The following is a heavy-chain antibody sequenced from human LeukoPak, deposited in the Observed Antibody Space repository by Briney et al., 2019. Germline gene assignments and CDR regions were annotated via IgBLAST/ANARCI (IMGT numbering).Heavy chain of an antibody. V-gene: IGHV3-23*01. D-gene: IGHD2-15*01. CDR2: ISGSGGST. CDR1: GFTFSSYA. CDR3: AKGIVVVVAATDAFDI. J-gene: IGHJ3*02. Sequence: PGASLRLSCAASGFTFSSYAMSWVRQAPGKGLEGVSAISGSGGSTYYADSVKGRFTISRDNSKNTLYLQMNSLRAEDTAVYYCAKGIVVVVAATDAFDIWGQGTMVTVSS.